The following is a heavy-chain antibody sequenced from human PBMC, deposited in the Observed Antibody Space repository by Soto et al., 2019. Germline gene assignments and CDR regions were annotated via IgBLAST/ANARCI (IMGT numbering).Heavy chain of an antibody. CDR2: IYYSGRT. D-gene: IGHD6-6*01. J-gene: IGHJ4*02. CDR3: ARLGGVAARTFDY. Sequence: SETLSLTCTVSGGSITDFYWSWIRQPPGKALEWIGYIYYSGRTDYNPSLQSRVSISVDPSKTQFSLNLRSVNTADTAVYYCARLGGVAARTFDYWGQGXLVTVSS. CDR1: GGSITDFY. V-gene: IGHV4-59*01.